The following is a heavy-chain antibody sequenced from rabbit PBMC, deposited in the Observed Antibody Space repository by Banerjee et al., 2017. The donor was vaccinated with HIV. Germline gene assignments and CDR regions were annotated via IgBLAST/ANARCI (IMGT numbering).Heavy chain of an antibody. CDR2: IYAGGSGST. J-gene: IGHJ6*01. Sequence: VRQAPGKGLEWIACIYAGGSGSTICASWAKGRFTITRSTSLNTVTLQMTSLTAADTATYFCVRADVSSNVVLSYGMDLWGPGTLVTVS. V-gene: IGHV1S47*01. D-gene: IGHD1-1*01. CDR3: VRADVSSNVVLSYGMDL.